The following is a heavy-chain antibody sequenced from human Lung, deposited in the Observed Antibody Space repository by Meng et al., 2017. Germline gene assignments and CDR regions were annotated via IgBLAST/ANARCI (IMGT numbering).Heavy chain of an antibody. CDR1: GGSFSDYD. CDR3: ARGPTTMAHDFDY. Sequence: QGPLPQWGAGLLNPSETLALTLCVSGGSFSDYDWSWIRQPPGKGLEWIGEINHSGSTNYNPSLESRATISVDTSQNNLSLKLSSVTAADSAVYYCARGPTTMAHDFDYWGQGTLVTVSS. CDR2: INHSGST. D-gene: IGHD4-11*01. J-gene: IGHJ4*02. V-gene: IGHV4-34*01.